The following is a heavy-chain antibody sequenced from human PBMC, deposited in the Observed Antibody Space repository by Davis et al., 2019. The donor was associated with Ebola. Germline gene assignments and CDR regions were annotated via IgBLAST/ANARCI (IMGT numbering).Heavy chain of an antibody. V-gene: IGHV3-33*01. CDR3: ARDSYGMDV. J-gene: IGHJ6*04. CDR2: IWYDGSKK. Sequence: PGGSLRLSCAASGFTFSNYGMHWVRQAPGKGLEWVAGIWYDGSKKYYTDSLKGRLTISRDNSKNTVYMEMNSLRAEDTAVYYCARDSYGMDVWGKGSTVTVSS. CDR1: GFTFSNYG.